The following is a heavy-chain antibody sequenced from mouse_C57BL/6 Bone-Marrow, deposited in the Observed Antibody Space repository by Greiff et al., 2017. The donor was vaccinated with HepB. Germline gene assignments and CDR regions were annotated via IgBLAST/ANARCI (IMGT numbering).Heavy chain of an antibody. CDR1: GFTFSSYA. V-gene: IGHV5-4*01. Sequence: EVQVVESGGGLVKPGGSLKLSCAASGFTFSSYAMSWVRQTPEKRLEWVATISDGGSYTYYPDNVKGRFTISRDNAKNNLYLQMSHLKSEDTAMYYCARDLGLLYSYWGQGTLVTVSA. CDR2: ISDGGSYT. D-gene: IGHD2-12*01. CDR3: ARDLGLLYSY. J-gene: IGHJ3*01.